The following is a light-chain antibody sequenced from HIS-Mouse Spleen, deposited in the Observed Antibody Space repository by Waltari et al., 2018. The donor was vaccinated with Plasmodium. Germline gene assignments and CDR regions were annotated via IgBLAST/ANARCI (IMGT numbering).Light chain of an antibody. Sequence: EIVMTQSPATLSVSPGERATLSCRASQSVSSNLAWYQHKPGQAPRLLIYGASTRATGIPDRFSGSGSGTEFTPTISSLQSEDFAVYYCQQYNNWSFTFGPGTKGDIK. CDR1: QSVSSN. V-gene: IGKV3-15*01. J-gene: IGKJ3*01. CDR2: GAS. CDR3: QQYNNWSFT.